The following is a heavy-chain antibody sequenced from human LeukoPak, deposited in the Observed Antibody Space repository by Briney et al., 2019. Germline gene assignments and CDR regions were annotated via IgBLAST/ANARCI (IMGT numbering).Heavy chain of an antibody. CDR2: IYYSGST. CDR3: ARADSSGWYEVDY. V-gene: IGHV4-59*01. D-gene: IGHD6-19*01. J-gene: IGHJ4*02. CDR1: GGSISSYY. Sequence: SETLSLTCTVSGGSISSYYWSWIRQPPGKGLEWIGYIYYSGSTNYNPSLKSRVTTSVDTSKNQFSLKLSSVTAADTAVYYCARADSSGWYEVDYWGQGTLVTVSS.